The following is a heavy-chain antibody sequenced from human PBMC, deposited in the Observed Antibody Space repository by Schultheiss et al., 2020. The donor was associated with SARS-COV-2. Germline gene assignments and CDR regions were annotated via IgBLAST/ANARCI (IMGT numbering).Heavy chain of an antibody. V-gene: IGHV4-59*01. J-gene: IGHJ5*02. CDR2: IYYSGST. D-gene: IGHD6-13*01. CDR3: ARGWGSSWPNNWFDP. CDR1: GGSISSYY. Sequence: SETLSLTCTVSGGSISSYYWSWIRQPPGKGLEWIGYIYYSGSTNYNPSLKSRVTISVDTSKNQFSLKLRSVTAADTAVYYCARGWGSSWPNNWFDPWGQGTLVTVSS.